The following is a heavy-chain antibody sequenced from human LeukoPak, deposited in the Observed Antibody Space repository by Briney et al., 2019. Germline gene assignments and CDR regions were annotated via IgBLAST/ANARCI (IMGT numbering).Heavy chain of an antibody. D-gene: IGHD2-21*01. Sequence: GESLRLSCEVSGYTFSNFAVNWVRQAPGKGLEWVAVISKDGTYKYFSDSVKGRFTVSRDNSKNTAYLQMNSLRSEDTAVYYCATYSTCLTCFDYWGQGTLVTVSS. J-gene: IGHJ4*02. V-gene: IGHV3-30*04. CDR2: ISKDGTYK. CDR3: ATYSTCLTCFDY. CDR1: GYTFSNFA.